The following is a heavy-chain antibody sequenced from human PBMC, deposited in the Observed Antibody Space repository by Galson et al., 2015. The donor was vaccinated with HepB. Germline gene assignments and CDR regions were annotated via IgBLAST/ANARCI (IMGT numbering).Heavy chain of an antibody. CDR2: ISGSGGRT. D-gene: IGHD3-22*01. Sequence: SLRLSCAASGFTFSSYAMSWVRQAPGKGLEWVSTISGSGGRTYYADSVKGRFTISRDESKNTLYLQMNSLRAEDTAVYYCAKSWGYYDSSGYEISSGTYGHWGQGTLVTVSS. CDR1: GFTFSSYA. V-gene: IGHV3-23*01. J-gene: IGHJ4*02. CDR3: AKSWGYYDSSGYEISSGTYGH.